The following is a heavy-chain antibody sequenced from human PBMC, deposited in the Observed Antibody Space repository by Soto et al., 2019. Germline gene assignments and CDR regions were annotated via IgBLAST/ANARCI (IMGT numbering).Heavy chain of an antibody. CDR3: ARGRVLRFLEWSHYYYYYGMDV. V-gene: IGHV4-34*01. D-gene: IGHD3-3*01. Sequence: QVQLQQWGAGLLKPSETLSLTCAVYGGSFSGYYWSWIRQPPGKGLEWIGEINHSGSTNYNPSLKSRVTISVDTSKNQVSLKLSSVTAADTAVYYCARGRVLRFLEWSHYYYYYGMDVWGQGTTVTVSS. CDR2: INHSGST. J-gene: IGHJ6*02. CDR1: GGSFSGYY.